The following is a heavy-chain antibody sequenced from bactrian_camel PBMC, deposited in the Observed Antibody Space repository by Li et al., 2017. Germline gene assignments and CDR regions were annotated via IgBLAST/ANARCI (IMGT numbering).Heavy chain of an antibody. CDR3: AADAGGRSYCGPPHTYTY. CDR1: GNTFTSRC. CDR2: IYTNGGFT. J-gene: IGHJ4*01. Sequence: HVQLVESGGGSVQAGGSLRLACAASGNTFTSRCMGWFRQPPGKAREVIAGIYTNGGFTYYKDSVKGRFTISQDKSKNTVYLQMNNLKPEDTGMYYCAADAGGRSYCGPPHTYTYYGQGTQVTVS. V-gene: IGHV3-3*01. D-gene: IGHD2*01.